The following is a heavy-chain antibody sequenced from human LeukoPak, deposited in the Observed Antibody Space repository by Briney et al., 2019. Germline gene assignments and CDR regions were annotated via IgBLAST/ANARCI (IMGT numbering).Heavy chain of an antibody. J-gene: IGHJ3*02. V-gene: IGHV4-59*01. CDR2: IYYSGST. Sequence: SETLSLTCTVSGGSISSYYWSWIRRPPGKGLEWIGYIYYSGSTNYNPSLKSRVTISVDTSKNQFSLKLSSVTAADTAVYYCARDKADAFDIWGQGTMVTVSS. CDR1: GGSISSYY. CDR3: ARDKADAFDI.